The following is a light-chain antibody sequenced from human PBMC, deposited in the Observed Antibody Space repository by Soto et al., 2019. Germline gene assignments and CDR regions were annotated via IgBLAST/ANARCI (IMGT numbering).Light chain of an antibody. CDR3: QQYYIVPYT. CDR2: WAC. J-gene: IGKJ2*01. Sequence: DIVMNQSPDSVAVSLGERATINCKTSQRVLYGTENENSLAWYQQKPGQTPKLLIYWACTLESGVPDRFSGRGSGRDLSLTISSLQAEDVAVYYCQQYYIVPYTFGQGTRLDIK. V-gene: IGKV4-1*01. CDR1: QRVLYGTENENS.